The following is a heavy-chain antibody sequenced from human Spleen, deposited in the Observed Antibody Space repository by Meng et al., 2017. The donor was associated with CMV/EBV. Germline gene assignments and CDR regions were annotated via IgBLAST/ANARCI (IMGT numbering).Heavy chain of an antibody. D-gene: IGHD3-16*01. J-gene: IGHJ4*02. CDR3: AGGSRAPYYFDS. CDR1: GFTFSNYW. Sequence: GGSLRLSCAASGFTFSNYWMHWVRQAPGKGLEWVSRIESDGRTTNYADSVKGRFTVSRDNVKNTVYLQMNSLRAEDTALYYCAGGSRAPYYFDSWGQGTLVTVSS. V-gene: IGHV3-74*01. CDR2: IESDGRTT.